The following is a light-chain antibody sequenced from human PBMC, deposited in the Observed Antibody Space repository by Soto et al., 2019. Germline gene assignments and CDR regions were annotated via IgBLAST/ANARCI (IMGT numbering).Light chain of an antibody. CDR2: DTS. J-gene: IGKJ1*01. CDR3: QQSGSSPWT. CDR1: QSVRNNY. Sequence: EIVLTQSPATLSLSPGERATLSCRASQSVRNNYLAWYQQTPGQAPRPLLYDTSSRAVGIPDRCRGSGSGTDVTPTISSLEPADVSVDYCQQSGSSPWTFGQGTKLEIK. V-gene: IGKV3-20*01.